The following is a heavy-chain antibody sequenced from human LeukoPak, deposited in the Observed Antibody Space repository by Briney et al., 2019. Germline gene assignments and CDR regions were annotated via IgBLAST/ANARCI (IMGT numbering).Heavy chain of an antibody. D-gene: IGHD3-22*01. CDR1: GFTFSSYS. Sequence: GGSLRLSCAASGFTFSSYSMNWVRQAPGKGLEWVSYISSSSSTIYYADSVKGRFTISRDNAKNSLYLQMNSLRAEDTAVYYRARGEYYYDSSGYYYNWFDPWGQGTLVTVSS. CDR2: ISSSSSTI. J-gene: IGHJ5*02. CDR3: ARGEYYYDSSGYYYNWFDP. V-gene: IGHV3-48*04.